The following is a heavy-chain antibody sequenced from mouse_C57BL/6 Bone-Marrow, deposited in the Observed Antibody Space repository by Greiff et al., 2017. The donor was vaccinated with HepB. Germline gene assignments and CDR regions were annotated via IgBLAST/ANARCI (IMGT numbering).Heavy chain of an antibody. CDR1: GYAFSSYW. J-gene: IGHJ1*03. V-gene: IGHV1-80*01. CDR2: IYPGDGDT. CDR3: ARGLGSSYLYWYFDV. Sequence: VKLQESGAELVKPGASVKISCKASGYAFSSYWMNWVKQRPGKGLEWIGQIYPGDGDTNYNGKFKGKATLTADKSSSTAYMQLSSLTSEDSAVYFCARGLGSSYLYWYFDVWGTGTTVTVSS. D-gene: IGHD1-1*01.